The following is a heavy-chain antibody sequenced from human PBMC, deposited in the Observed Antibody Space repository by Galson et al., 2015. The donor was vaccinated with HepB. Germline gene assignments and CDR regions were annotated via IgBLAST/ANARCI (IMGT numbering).Heavy chain of an antibody. D-gene: IGHD3-22*01. Sequence: SYYWSWIRQPPGKGLEWIGYIYYTGTTNYNPSLKSRVTISVDTSKNQFSLKLNSVTAADTAVYYCASSHYYDSRGYFYFDYWGQGTLVTVSS. CDR2: IYYTGTT. V-gene: IGHV4-59*01. CDR3: ASSHYYDSRGYFYFDY. J-gene: IGHJ4*02. CDR1: SYY.